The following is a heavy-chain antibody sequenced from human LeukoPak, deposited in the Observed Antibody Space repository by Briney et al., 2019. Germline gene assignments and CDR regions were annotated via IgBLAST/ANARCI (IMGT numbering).Heavy chain of an antibody. V-gene: IGHV3-21*01. CDR2: ISSSSSYI. Sequence: AGGSLRLSCAASGFTFSSYSMNWVRQAPGKGLEWVSSISSSSSYIYYADSVKGRFTISRDNAKNSLYLQMNSLRAEDTAVYYCARSVTTSMNWFDPWGQGTLVTVSS. D-gene: IGHD4-17*01. CDR3: ARSVTTSMNWFDP. J-gene: IGHJ5*02. CDR1: GFTFSSYS.